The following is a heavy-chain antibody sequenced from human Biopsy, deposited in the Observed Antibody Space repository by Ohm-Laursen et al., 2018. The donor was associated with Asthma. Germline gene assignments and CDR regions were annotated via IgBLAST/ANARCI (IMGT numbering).Heavy chain of an antibody. Sequence: SQTLSLTCTVSGDSITSGGCCWNWIRQHPGKGLEWIGYIHHSGTSYFNPSLKSRVSFSRDTSKNQFSLRLSSVTAADMAMYYCARIPRRSGSYFVDYWGQGTLVTVSS. CDR3: ARIPRRSGSYFVDY. J-gene: IGHJ4*02. D-gene: IGHD3-22*01. V-gene: IGHV4-31*03. CDR1: GDSITSGGCC. CDR2: IHHSGTS.